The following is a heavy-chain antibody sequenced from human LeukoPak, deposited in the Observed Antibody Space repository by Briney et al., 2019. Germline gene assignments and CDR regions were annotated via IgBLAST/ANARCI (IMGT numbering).Heavy chain of an antibody. CDR2: ISYDGSNK. CDR3: ATGKYCSGGSCSWDY. Sequence: GRSLRLSCAASGFTFSSYAMHWVRQAPGKGLEWVAVISYDGSNKYYAVSVKGRFTISRDNSKNTLYLQMNSLRAEDTAVYYCATGKYCSGGSCSWDYWGQGTLVTVSS. J-gene: IGHJ4*02. CDR1: GFTFSSYA. V-gene: IGHV3-30-3*01. D-gene: IGHD2-15*01.